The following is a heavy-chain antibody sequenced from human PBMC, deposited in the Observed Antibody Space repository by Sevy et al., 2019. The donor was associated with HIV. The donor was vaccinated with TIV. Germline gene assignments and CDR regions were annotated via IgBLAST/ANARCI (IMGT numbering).Heavy chain of an antibody. Sequence: ASVKVSCKASGYSFMTYHMHWVRQAPGQGLEWMGIINPSGGSTSYAQKFQGRVTMTRDTSTSTVYMELGSLRSEDRAVYYSARGGVVWQVADGMDVWGQGTTVTVSS. D-gene: IGHD2-21*01. J-gene: IGHJ6*02. CDR2: INPSGGST. CDR1: GYSFMTYH. V-gene: IGHV1-46*01. CDR3: ARGGVVWQVADGMDV.